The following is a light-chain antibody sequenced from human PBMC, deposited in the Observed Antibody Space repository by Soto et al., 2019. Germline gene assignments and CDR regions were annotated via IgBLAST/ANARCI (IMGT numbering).Light chain of an antibody. J-gene: IGLJ6*01. Sequence: QSALTQPRSVSGSPGKSVTISCTGTYSDVGLYDYLSWYQQHPGKAPKLIISDVTKRPSGVPDRFSGSKSGNTASLTISGLQAEDEADYYCCSYAGTYTYVFGSGTQLSVL. CDR2: DVT. CDR3: CSYAGTYTYV. CDR1: YSDVGLYDY. V-gene: IGLV2-11*01.